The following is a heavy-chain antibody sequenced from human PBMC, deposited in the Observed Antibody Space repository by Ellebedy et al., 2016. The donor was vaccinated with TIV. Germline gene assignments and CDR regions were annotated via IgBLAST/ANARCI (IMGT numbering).Heavy chain of an antibody. Sequence: PGGSLRLSCVVSGFTVYNNYMSWVRQAPGKGLEWVAVIYSGGSIYYADSVRGRFTISRDSSKNTVYLQMNSLRGEDTAEYYCARRDRVVGTDYWGQGTLVTVSS. V-gene: IGHV3-53*01. CDR1: GFTVYNNY. CDR3: ARRDRVVGTDY. D-gene: IGHD1-1*01. J-gene: IGHJ4*02. CDR2: IYSGGSI.